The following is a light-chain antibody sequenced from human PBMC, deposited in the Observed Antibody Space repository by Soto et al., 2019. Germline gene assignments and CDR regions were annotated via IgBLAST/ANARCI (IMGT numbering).Light chain of an antibody. CDR3: QQYGSSPFT. Sequence: EIVLTQSPGTLALSPGERATLSCRASQSVSSNYLTWYQQKPGQAPRLLIHGASSRATGIPDRFSGSGSGTALTLTISRLEPEDFAVYYCQQYGSSPFTFGPGTKVDIK. J-gene: IGKJ3*01. V-gene: IGKV3-20*01. CDR2: GAS. CDR1: QSVSSNY.